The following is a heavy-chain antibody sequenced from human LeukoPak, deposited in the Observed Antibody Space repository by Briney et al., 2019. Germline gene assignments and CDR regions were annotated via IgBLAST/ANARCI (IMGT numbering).Heavy chain of an antibody. J-gene: IGHJ4*02. CDR3: AKVGGDYVSTNYYFDY. V-gene: IGHV4-30-2*01. CDR1: GGSISSGGYS. Sequence: SQTLSLTCAVPGGSISSGGYSWSWIRQPPGKGLEWIGYIYHSGSTYYNPSLKSRVTISVDRSTNQFSLKLSSVTAADTAVYYCAKVGGDYVSTNYYFDYWGQGTLVTVSS. D-gene: IGHD4-17*01. CDR2: IYHSGST.